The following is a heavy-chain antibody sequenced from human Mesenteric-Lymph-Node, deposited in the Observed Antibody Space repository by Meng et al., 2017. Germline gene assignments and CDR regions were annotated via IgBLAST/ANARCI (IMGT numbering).Heavy chain of an antibody. CDR3: ARDYGTSRPFEY. V-gene: IGHV4-30-4*01. CDR2: IHHSGSA. J-gene: IGHJ4*02. Sequence: QVQLQESGPGLVEPSQTLSLPCTVSGGSMSSGSYYWSWIRQPPGKGLEWIGYIHHSGSAYYNPSLKSRVSISVDTSKNQFSLNLNSMTAADTAVYYCARDYGTSRPFEYWGQGILVTVSS. CDR1: GGSMSSGSYY. D-gene: IGHD1/OR15-1a*01.